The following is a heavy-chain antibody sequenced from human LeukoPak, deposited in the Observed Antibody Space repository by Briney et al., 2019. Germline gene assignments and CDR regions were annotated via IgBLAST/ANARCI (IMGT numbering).Heavy chain of an antibody. CDR3: ARGKVVAATHLDY. D-gene: IGHD2-15*01. J-gene: IGHJ4*02. Sequence: TSETLSLTCTVSGGSISSYYWSWIRQHPGKGLEWIGYIYYSGSTYYNPSLKSRVTISVDTSKNQFSLRLSSVTAADTAVYYCARGKVVAATHLDYWGQGTLVTVSS. CDR1: GGSISSYY. V-gene: IGHV4-59*12. CDR2: IYYSGST.